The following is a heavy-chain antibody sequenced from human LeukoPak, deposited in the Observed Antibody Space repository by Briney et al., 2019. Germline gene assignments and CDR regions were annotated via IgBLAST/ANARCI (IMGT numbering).Heavy chain of an antibody. Sequence: PSETLSLTCTVSGGSISSYYWSWIRQPAGKGLEWIGRIYTSGSTNYNPSLKSRVTMSVDTSKNQFSLKLSSVTAADTAVYYCARVSSYGFYDFYDYWGQGTLVTVSS. D-gene: IGHD3-3*01. V-gene: IGHV4-4*07. CDR1: GGSISSYY. CDR3: ARVSSYGFYDFYDY. CDR2: IYTSGST. J-gene: IGHJ4*02.